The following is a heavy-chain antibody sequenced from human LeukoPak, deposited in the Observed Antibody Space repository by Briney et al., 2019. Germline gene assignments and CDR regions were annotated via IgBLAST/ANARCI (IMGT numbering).Heavy chain of an antibody. CDR1: GFTFSNYW. V-gene: IGHV3-7*04. Sequence: GGSLRLSCAASGFTFSNYWMSWVRQAPGKGLEWVAKIKQDGSEKYYVDSVKGRFTISRDNAKNSLYLQMNSLRAEDTAVYYCARYSSSWDYFDYWGQGTLVTVSS. J-gene: IGHJ4*02. CDR2: IKQDGSEK. D-gene: IGHD6-13*01. CDR3: ARYSSSWDYFDY.